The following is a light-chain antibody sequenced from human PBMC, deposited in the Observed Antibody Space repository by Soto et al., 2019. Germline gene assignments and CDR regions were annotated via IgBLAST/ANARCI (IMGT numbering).Light chain of an antibody. CDR3: QQYGTSPYT. CDR1: QSVSSSY. V-gene: IGKV3-20*01. Sequence: EIVLTQSPGTLSLSPGERATLSCRASQSVSSSYLAWYQKKPGQAPMLLIYGASIRANDIPDRFSGSVSGTDFTLTISRLEPEDFAVYYCQQYGTSPYTFGQGTKLEIK. CDR2: GAS. J-gene: IGKJ2*01.